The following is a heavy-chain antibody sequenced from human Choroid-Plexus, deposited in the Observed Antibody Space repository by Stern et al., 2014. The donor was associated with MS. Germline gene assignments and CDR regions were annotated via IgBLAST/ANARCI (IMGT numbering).Heavy chain of an antibody. Sequence: VQLVESGGGVVQPGRPLRLSCVASGFTFGSCAMNWVRQAPGKGLAWVAGVSYDGSNKYYADSVKGRFTISRDNSQNTLYMQMSSLRPEDTAVYYCAKDRQYLTYFFDHWGQGSLVTVSS. CDR3: AKDRQYLTYFFDH. CDR2: VSYDGSNK. CDR1: GFTFGSCA. J-gene: IGHJ5*02. V-gene: IGHV3-30*18. D-gene: IGHD2/OR15-2a*01.